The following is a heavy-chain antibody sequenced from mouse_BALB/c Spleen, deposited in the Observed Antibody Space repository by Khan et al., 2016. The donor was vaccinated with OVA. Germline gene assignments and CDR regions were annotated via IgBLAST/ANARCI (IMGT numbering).Heavy chain of an antibody. J-gene: IGHJ4*01. CDR2: IAPGRGSI. CDR1: GYTFTSYW. D-gene: IGHD1-1*01. CDR3: VRENYYGRNCYAMDY. Sequence: DLVKPGASVKLSFKPSGYTFTSYWFNWIKHRPGQGLEWIGRIAPGRGSIYDNELFKGKATLTVDTSYSTAYIQLGSLSSEDSAVKFCVRENYYGRNCYAMDYWGQGTSVTVSS. V-gene: IGHV1S41*01.